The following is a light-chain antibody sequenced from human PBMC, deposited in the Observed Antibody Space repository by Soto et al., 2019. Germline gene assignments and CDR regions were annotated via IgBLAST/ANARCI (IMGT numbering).Light chain of an antibody. CDR2: AVS. J-gene: IGKJ1*01. CDR1: HDVDSW. V-gene: IGKV1-12*01. CDR3: QQANSIPRT. Sequence: DIQLTQFPSSVSASVGDRVTITCRASHDVDSWLAWYQQKPGKAPKLLIYAVSSLRSGVPSRFSGSGSGTDFTLTISTLQPEDFATSYCQQANSIPRTFGQGTKVEIK.